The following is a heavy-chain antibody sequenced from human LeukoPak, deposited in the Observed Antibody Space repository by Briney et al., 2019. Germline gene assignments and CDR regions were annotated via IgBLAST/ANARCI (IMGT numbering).Heavy chain of an antibody. J-gene: IGHJ4*02. Sequence: GGSLRLSCAASGFTFSSYPMHWVRQAPGKGLEWVAIISYDGSEKHYADPVKGRFTISRDNSKNTLYLQMNSLRAEDTAVYYCAREGSSGYYPYWGQGILVTVSS. CDR2: ISYDGSEK. CDR1: GFTFSSYP. V-gene: IGHV3-30-3*01. D-gene: IGHD3-22*01. CDR3: AREGSSGYYPY.